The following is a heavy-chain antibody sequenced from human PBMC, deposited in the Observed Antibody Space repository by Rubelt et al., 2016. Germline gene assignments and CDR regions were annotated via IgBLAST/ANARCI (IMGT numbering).Heavy chain of an antibody. CDR1: GGTFSSYA. D-gene: IGHD5-24*01. CDR3: ARGDGYSLGDFDY. Sequence: QVQLVQSGAEVKKPGSSVKVSCKASGGTFSSYAISWVRQAPGQGLEWMGRIIPILGIANYAQKFQGRVTITADKSTSTAYRGLGSLGSGDTAVYYWARGDGYSLGDFDYWGQGTLVTVSS. V-gene: IGHV1-69*04. CDR2: IIPILGIA. J-gene: IGHJ4*02.